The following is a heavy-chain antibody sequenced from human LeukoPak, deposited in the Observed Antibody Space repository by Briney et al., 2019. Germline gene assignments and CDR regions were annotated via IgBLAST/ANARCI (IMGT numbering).Heavy chain of an antibody. D-gene: IGHD3-22*01. Sequence: SETLSLTCTVSGGSISNYYWSWVRQPPGKGLEWIGDMYYTGSTNYNPYIKSRFPLSVDPSKTQFSLQLRSVDAADPAVYYCASEFDGSVYLSLSYCYGMAVRGQATKVTVPS. CDR2: MYYTGST. CDR1: GGSISNYY. J-gene: IGHJ6*02. CDR3: ASEFDGSVYLSLSYCYGMAV. V-gene: IGHV4-59*12.